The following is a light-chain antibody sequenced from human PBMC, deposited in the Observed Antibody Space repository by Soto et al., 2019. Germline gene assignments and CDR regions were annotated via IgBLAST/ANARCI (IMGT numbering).Light chain of an antibody. V-gene: IGLV8-61*01. Sequence: QTVVTQEPSFSVSPGRTVTLTCGLSSGSVSTSNYPSWYQQTPGQAPRTLIYNTNTRSSGVPDRFSGSIVGNKAALTITGAQADDECDYYCVLYVDSGMVVFGGRTKVTVL. CDR1: SGSVSTSNY. J-gene: IGLJ2*01. CDR3: VLYVDSGMVV. CDR2: NTN.